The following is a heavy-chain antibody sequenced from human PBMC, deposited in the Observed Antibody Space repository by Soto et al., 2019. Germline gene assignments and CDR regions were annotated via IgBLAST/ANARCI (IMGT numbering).Heavy chain of an antibody. J-gene: IGHJ4*02. CDR2: ISYDGSDK. V-gene: IGHV3-30-3*01. D-gene: IGHD2-15*01. Sequence: QVHLVESGGGVIQPGRSLRLSCAASGLTFSRYAMHWVRQAPDKGLEWVAVISYDGSDKYYADSVKGRFTISRDNSKNTLYLQVNSLRDEDTAVYYCAVDTLANLEHWGQGSLVTVSS. CDR1: GLTFSRYA. CDR3: AVDTLANLEH.